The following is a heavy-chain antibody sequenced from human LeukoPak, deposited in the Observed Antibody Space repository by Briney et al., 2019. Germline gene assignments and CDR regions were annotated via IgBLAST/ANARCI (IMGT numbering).Heavy chain of an antibody. Sequence: ASVKVSCKASGYTFTSYDINWVRQAPGQGLEWMGWMNPNSGNTDYAQKFQGRVTITRNTSISTAYMELSSLRSEDTAVYYCARGMISSAYSSSSVVDYWGQGTLVTVSS. CDR1: GYTFTSYD. CDR2: MNPNSGNT. J-gene: IGHJ4*02. D-gene: IGHD6-6*01. V-gene: IGHV1-8*03. CDR3: ARGMISSAYSSSSVVDY.